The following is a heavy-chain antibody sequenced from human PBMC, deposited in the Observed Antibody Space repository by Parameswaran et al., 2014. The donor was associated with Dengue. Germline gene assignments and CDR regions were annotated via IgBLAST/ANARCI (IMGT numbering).Heavy chain of an antibody. Sequence: VRQAPGKGLEWVAVISYDGSNKYYADSVKGRFTISRDNSKNTLYLQMNSLRAEDTAVYYCAKERGITMVRGVISLWDGMDVWGQGTTVTVSS. D-gene: IGHD3-10*01. CDR3: AKERGITMVRGVISLWDGMDV. CDR2: ISYDGSNK. J-gene: IGHJ6*02. V-gene: IGHV3-30*07.